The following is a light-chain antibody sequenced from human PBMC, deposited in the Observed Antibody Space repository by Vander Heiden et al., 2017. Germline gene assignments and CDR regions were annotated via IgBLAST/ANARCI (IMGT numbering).Light chain of an antibody. CDR1: RSVLYSCNNRNY. J-gene: IGKJ3*01. Sequence: DIVMTQSPDSLAVFLGERATINCKSSRSVLYSCNNRNYLAWYQQKPGQPPKLLIYWASARESGVPDRFSGSGSGTDFTLTISSLQAEDVAVYYCQQDYSPPLTFGHGTKVDVK. CDR2: WAS. V-gene: IGKV4-1*01. CDR3: QQDYSPPLT.